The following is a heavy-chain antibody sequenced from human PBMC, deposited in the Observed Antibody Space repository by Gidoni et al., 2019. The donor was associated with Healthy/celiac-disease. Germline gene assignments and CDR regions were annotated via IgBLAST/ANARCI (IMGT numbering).Heavy chain of an antibody. D-gene: IGHD6-6*01. CDR1: RYPFTRYY. Sequence: QVQLVQSGAEVKKPGASVEVSCKPSRYPFTRYYMHWVRQAPGQGLEWMGWINTNSGGTNYAQKFQGRVTMTRDKSISTAYMELSRLRSDDTAVYYCAREILAARPLDYYYGMDVWGQGTTVTVSS. CDR2: INTNSGGT. V-gene: IGHV1-2*02. J-gene: IGHJ6*02. CDR3: AREILAARPLDYYYGMDV.